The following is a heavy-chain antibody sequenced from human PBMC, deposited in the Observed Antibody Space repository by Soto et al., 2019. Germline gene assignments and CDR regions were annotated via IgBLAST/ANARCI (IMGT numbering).Heavy chain of an antibody. V-gene: IGHV3-30*18. J-gene: IGHJ4*02. D-gene: IGHD2-15*01. CDR2: ISYDGRDK. CDR3: AKGFLGYCSGGTCGALDY. Sequence: PGGSLRLSCAASGFTVSSNYMSWVRQAPGKGLEWVAIISYDGRDKNYADSVKDRFTISRDNSKNTLYLQMNSLRAEDTAVYYCAKGFLGYCSGGTCGALDYWGLGTLVTVSS. CDR1: GFTVSSNY.